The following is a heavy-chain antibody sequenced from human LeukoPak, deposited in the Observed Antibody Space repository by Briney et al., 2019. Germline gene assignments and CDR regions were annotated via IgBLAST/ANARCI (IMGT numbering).Heavy chain of an antibody. Sequence: PSETLSLTCTVSGGSISSTRYYWGWIRQSPGKGLEWIGSIYYSGNTYYNPSLKSRVTISVDTSKKQFSLKLSSVTAADTAVYYCARGARAASNNWFDPWGQGTLVTVSS. CDR3: ARGARAASNNWFDP. J-gene: IGHJ5*02. V-gene: IGHV4-39*07. CDR2: IYYSGNT. CDR1: GGSISSTRYY. D-gene: IGHD2-15*01.